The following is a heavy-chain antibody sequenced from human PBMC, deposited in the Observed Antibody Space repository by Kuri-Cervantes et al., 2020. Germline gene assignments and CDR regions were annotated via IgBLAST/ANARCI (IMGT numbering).Heavy chain of an antibody. J-gene: IGHJ3*02. Sequence: SGPTLVKPTQTLTLTCTFSGFSLSTSGVGVGWIRQPPGKALEWLALIYWDDDKRYSPSLKSRLTITKDTSKYQVVLTMTNMDPVDTATYYCARITGYSSGWYLRGAFDIWGQGTMVTVSS. D-gene: IGHD6-19*01. CDR1: GFSLSTSGVG. CDR3: ARITGYSSGWYLRGAFDI. CDR2: IYWDDDK. V-gene: IGHV2-5*02.